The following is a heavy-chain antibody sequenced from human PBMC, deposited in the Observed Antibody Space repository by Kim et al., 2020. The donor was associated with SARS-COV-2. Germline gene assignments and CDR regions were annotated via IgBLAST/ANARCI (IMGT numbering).Heavy chain of an antibody. J-gene: IGHJ6*02. CDR3: ARRGRRNYYGSGSSYGMDV. CDR1: GGSFSGYY. D-gene: IGHD3-10*01. Sequence: SETLSLTCAVYGGSFSGYYWSWIRQPPGKGLEWIGEINHSGSTNYNPSLKSRVTISVDTSKNQFSLKLSSVTAADTAVYYCARRGRRNYYGSGSSYGMDVWGQGTTVTVSS. CDR2: INHSGST. V-gene: IGHV4-34*01.